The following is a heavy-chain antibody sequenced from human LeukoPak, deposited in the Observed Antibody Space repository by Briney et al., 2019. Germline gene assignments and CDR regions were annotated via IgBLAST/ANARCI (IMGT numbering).Heavy chain of an antibody. Sequence: SETLSLTCTVSGGSIRSSYYYWSWIRQPPGKGLEWIGYIYYSGSTNYNPSLKSRVTISVDTSKNQFSLKLSSVTAADTAVYYCASGVVTDYFDYWGQGTLVTVSS. CDR1: GGSIRSSYYY. J-gene: IGHJ4*02. CDR3: ASGVVTDYFDY. D-gene: IGHD3-3*01. CDR2: IYYSGST. V-gene: IGHV4-61*01.